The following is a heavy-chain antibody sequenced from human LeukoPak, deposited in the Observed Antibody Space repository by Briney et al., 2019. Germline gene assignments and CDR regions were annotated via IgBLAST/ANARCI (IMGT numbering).Heavy chain of an antibody. J-gene: IGHJ5*02. Sequence: GGSLRLSCAASGFTFSSYSMNWVRQAPGKGLEWVSSISSSSSYIYYADSVKGRFTISRDNAKNSLYLQMNSLRAEDTAVYYCARNVEGTAMGWPNWFDPWGQGTLVTVSS. CDR2: ISSSSSYI. D-gene: IGHD5-18*01. CDR3: ARNVEGTAMGWPNWFDP. V-gene: IGHV3-21*01. CDR1: GFTFSSYS.